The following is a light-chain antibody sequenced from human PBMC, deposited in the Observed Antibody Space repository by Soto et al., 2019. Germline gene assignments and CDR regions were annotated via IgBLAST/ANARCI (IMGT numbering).Light chain of an antibody. J-gene: IGKJ3*01. CDR3: QQSSNGAT. CDR1: QSVGSS. CDR2: RAS. Sequence: EIVLTQSPATLSLSPGERATLSSRPSQSVGSSLAWYQQQPGQAPRLLNGRASGRTTVIPDRFSSSGFGAYFTLTISILEPEDFAVYYCQQSSNGATFGPGTKVDIK. V-gene: IGKV3-11*01.